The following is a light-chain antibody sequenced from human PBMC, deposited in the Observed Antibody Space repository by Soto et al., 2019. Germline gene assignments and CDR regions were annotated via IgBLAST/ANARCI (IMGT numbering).Light chain of an antibody. CDR1: QSISSW. V-gene: IGKV1-5*03. CDR2: KAS. J-gene: IGKJ4*01. CDR3: QQYNSYSPLT. Sequence: DIQMTQSPSTLSASVGDRVTITCRASQSISSWLAWYQQKPGKAPKLLIYKASSLESGVPSRFSGSGSGTEFTLTISSLQPDDFATYYCQQYNSYSPLTFGGGPKVDI.